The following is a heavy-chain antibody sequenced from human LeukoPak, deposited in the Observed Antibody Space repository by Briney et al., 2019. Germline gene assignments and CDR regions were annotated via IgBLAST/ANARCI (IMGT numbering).Heavy chain of an antibody. CDR1: GLTFSSYS. J-gene: IGHJ4*02. CDR3: ARMNGGDFDY. Sequence: GGSLRLSCAASGLTFSSYSMNWVCQAPGKGLEWVSSISSSSSYIYYADSVKGRFTISRDNAKNSLYLQMNSLRAEDTAVYYCARMNGGDFDYWGQGTLVTVSS. V-gene: IGHV3-21*01. CDR2: ISSSSSYI. D-gene: IGHD3-16*01.